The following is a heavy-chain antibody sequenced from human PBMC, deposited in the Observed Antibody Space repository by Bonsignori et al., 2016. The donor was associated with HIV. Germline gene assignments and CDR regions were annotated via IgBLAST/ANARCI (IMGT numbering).Heavy chain of an antibody. J-gene: IGHJ4*02. CDR3: APVNNTWGAWAL. CDR2: MNPNSGGT. Sequence: WVRQAPGQGLEWMGWMNPNSGGTNYAQKFKGRVTMTRDTSISTAYMELSRLRSDDSAVYYCAPVNNTWGAWALWGQGTLVTVSS. V-gene: IGHV1-2*02. D-gene: IGHD2/OR15-2a*01.